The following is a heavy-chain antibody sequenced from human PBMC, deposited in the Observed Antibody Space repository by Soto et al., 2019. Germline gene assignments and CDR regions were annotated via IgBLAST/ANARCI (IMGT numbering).Heavy chain of an antibody. Sequence: QVQLVQSGAEVKQPGYSVKVSCKASGGTFSSYAISWVRQAPGQGLEWMGGIIPIFGTANYAQKFQGRVTITADESTSTAYMELSSLRSEDTAVYYCARVRRDGYKINWFDPWGQGTLVTVSS. V-gene: IGHV1-69*01. J-gene: IGHJ5*02. CDR2: IIPIFGTA. CDR3: ARVRRDGYKINWFDP. D-gene: IGHD5-12*01. CDR1: GGTFSSYA.